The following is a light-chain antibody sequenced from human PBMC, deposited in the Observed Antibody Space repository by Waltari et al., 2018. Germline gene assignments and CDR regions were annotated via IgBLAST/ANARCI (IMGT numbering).Light chain of an antibody. J-gene: IGKJ5*01. Sequence: DIQMTQSPSSLSASVGDRVTITCQATEDITNYLNWYQQKPGKAPKLLIYEASNLETGVPSRLSGSGSGTDFTFAISSLQPEDVATYYCQQYHNLPTFGQGTRLEIK. CDR2: EAS. V-gene: IGKV1-33*01. CDR1: EDITNY. CDR3: QQYHNLPT.